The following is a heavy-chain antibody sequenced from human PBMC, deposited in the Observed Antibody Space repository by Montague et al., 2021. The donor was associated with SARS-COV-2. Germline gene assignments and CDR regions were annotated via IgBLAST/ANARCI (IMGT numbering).Heavy chain of an antibody. V-gene: IGHV4-39*07. Sequence: SETLSLTCTVSGGSISSSSYYWGWIRQPPRKGLEWIGSIYYSGSTYYNLSLKSRVTISVDTSKNQFSLKLSSVTAADTAVYYCARVGRQQLVRLSGMDVWGQGATVTVSS. J-gene: IGHJ6*02. D-gene: IGHD6-13*01. CDR3: ARVGRQQLVRLSGMDV. CDR2: IYYSGST. CDR1: GGSISSSSYY.